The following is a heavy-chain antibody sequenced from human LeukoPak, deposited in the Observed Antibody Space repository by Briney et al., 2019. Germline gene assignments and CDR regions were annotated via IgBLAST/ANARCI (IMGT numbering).Heavy chain of an antibody. CDR2: ITHSGST. D-gene: IGHD2-2*03. J-gene: IGHJ6*03. CDR1: GGSFSGYY. Sequence: PSETLSLTCAVYGGSFSGYYWSWIRQPPGKGLEWIGEITHSGSTNYNPSLKSRVTISVDTSKNQFSLKLSSVTAADTAVYYCARGVPGYCSSTCCYLGSNYCYYYYMDLWGKGTTVTVSS. V-gene: IGHV4-34*01. CDR3: ARGVPGYCSSTCCYLGSNYCYYYYMDL.